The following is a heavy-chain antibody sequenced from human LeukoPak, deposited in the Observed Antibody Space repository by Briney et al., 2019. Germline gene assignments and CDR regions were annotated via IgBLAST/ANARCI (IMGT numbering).Heavy chain of an antibody. CDR2: TSTSGGSA. D-gene: IGHD1-26*01. Sequence: GGSLRLSCAASGFTVSSNYMSWVRQAPGKGLEWVSATSTSGGSAYYADSVKGRFTISRDNSKNTLYLQMDSLRADDTAVYYCARYSGSYYYPPAWDLWGQGTLVTVSS. V-gene: IGHV3-23*01. J-gene: IGHJ4*02. CDR3: ARYSGSYYYPPAWDL. CDR1: GFTVSSNY.